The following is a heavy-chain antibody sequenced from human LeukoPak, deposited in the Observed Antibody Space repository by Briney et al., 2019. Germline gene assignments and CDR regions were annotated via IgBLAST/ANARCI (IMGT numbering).Heavy chain of an antibody. CDR2: SNPSGGST. Sequence: ASVKASCKASVYTFTTYYMHWVRQAPGQGLQWMGISNPSGGSTGYAKKFQGRVTMTRDPSTSTVYMELSSLRSEDTAVYYCARDGNYGSGTDFFDYWGQGTLVTVSS. CDR3: ARDGNYGSGTDFFDY. V-gene: IGHV1-46*01. J-gene: IGHJ4*02. CDR1: VYTFTTYY. D-gene: IGHD3-10*01.